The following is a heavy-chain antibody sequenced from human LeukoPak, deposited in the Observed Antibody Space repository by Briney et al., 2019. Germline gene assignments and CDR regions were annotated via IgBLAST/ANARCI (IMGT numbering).Heavy chain of an antibody. D-gene: IGHD3-10*01. J-gene: IGHJ4*02. CDR3: ARDTYYYGSEY. CDR2: INTDGSST. V-gene: IGHV3-74*01. CDR1: GFTFSSYW. Sequence: GGSLRLSCAASGFTFSSYWMHWVRQAPGRGLVWVSRINTDGSSTSYADSVKGRFTISRDNAKNSLYLQMNSLRAEDTAVYYCARDTYYYGSEYWGQGTLVTVSS.